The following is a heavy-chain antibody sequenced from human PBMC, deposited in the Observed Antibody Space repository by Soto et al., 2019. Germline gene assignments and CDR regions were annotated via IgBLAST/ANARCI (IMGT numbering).Heavy chain of an antibody. CDR1: GGSISSYY. Sequence: QVQLQESGPGLVKPSETLSLTCTVSGGSISSYYWSWIRQPPGKGLEWIGYIYYSGSTNYNPSLKSRVTISVDTSQNQFSLKLSSVTAADTAVYYCARDWVVVVPAAYYYYGMDVWGQGTTVTVSS. D-gene: IGHD2-2*01. J-gene: IGHJ6*02. V-gene: IGHV4-59*01. CDR2: IYYSGST. CDR3: ARDWVVVVPAAYYYYGMDV.